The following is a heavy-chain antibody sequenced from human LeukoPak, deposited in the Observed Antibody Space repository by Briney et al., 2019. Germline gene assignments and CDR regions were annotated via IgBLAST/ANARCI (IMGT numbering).Heavy chain of an antibody. CDR2: ISSTCSTI. CDR3: ARGSYSSSNYFDY. J-gene: IGHJ4*02. CDR1: GLTFSSYS. D-gene: IGHD6-6*01. Sequence: GGSLRLSCAASGLTFSSYSVNWVRQARGKGLEWVSYISSTCSTIYYADSVRRRFPISRDNAKNSLYLQMNSLRAEDTAVYYCARGSYSSSNYFDYWGQGTLVTVSS. V-gene: IGHV3-48*01.